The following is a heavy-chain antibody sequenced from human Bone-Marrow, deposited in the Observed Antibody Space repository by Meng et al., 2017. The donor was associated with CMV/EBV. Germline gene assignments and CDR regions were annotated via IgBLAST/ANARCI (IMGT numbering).Heavy chain of an antibody. D-gene: IGHD6-19*01. CDR1: GYTFTSYD. CDR3: ATGVADFEY. Sequence: QVPLVQSGAVVKKPGASVKVSCKASGYTFTSYDINSVRQAAGQGLEWMGWMNPNSGNTDYAQKFQGRVTMTRNISKSTAYMDLSSLRSEDTAVYYCATGVADFEYWGQGTLVTVSS. J-gene: IGHJ4*02. V-gene: IGHV1-8*01. CDR2: MNPNSGNT.